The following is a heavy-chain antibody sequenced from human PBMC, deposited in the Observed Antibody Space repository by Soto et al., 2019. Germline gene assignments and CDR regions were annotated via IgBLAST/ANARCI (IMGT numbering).Heavy chain of an antibody. D-gene: IGHD3-3*01. Sequence: GGSLRLSCAASGFTFSSYAMHWVRQAPGKGLEWVAVISYDGSNKYYADSVKGRFTISRDNSKNTLYLQMNSLRAEDTAVYYCARESSGVGYGMDVWGQGTTVTVSS. J-gene: IGHJ6*02. CDR2: ISYDGSNK. CDR1: GFTFSSYA. CDR3: ARESSGVGYGMDV. V-gene: IGHV3-30-3*01.